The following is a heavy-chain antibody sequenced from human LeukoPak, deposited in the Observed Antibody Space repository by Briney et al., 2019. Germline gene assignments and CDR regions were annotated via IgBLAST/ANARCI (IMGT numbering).Heavy chain of an antibody. Sequence: GESLKISCVGSGFTFAKYAMTWVREVPGKGLEWVSVISGSGNVTYYAESVKGRFTISRDNSKRNLYLQMDSLRADDTAIYYSAKDRAGANWGQGTLVLVSS. CDR3: AKDRAGAN. J-gene: IGHJ4*02. CDR1: GFTFAKYA. CDR2: ISGSGNVT. V-gene: IGHV3-23*01.